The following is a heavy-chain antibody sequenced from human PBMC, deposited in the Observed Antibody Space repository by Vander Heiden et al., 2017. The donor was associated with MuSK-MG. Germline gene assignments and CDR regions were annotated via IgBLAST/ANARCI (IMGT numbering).Heavy chain of an antibody. D-gene: IGHD3-10*01. CDR3: ARVGNYYGSGSYYNLGWYFDY. J-gene: IGHJ4*02. V-gene: IGHV3-30*04. CDR1: GFTLSSHA. CDR2: ISDDESNK. Sequence: QVQLVESGGGVVQPGRSLRLSGAASGFTLSSHATHWVRQAPGTGMGRVAVISDDESNKYSADSVKGRFTSSRDNSKNTLYLQMNSLRAEDAGVYYCARVGNYYGSGSYYNLGWYFDYWGQGTLVTVSS.